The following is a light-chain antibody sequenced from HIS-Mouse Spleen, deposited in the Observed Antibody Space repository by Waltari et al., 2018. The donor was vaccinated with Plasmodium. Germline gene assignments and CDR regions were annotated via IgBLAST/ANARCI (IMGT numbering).Light chain of an antibody. CDR1: SSDVGRYNL. CDR3: CSYAGSSTWV. V-gene: IGLV2-23*01. CDR2: EGS. J-gene: IGLJ3*02. Sequence: QPALTQPASVSASPGQSLTISCTGTSSDVGRYNLASWYQQHPSKAPKLMIYEGSKRPSGVSNRFSGSKSGNTASLTISGLQAEDEADYYCCSYAGSSTWVFGGGTKLTVL.